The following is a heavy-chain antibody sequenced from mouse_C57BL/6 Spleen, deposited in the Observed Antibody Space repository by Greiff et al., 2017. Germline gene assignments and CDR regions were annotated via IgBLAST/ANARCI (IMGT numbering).Heavy chain of an antibody. CDR1: GFTFSDYY. J-gene: IGHJ1*03. Sequence: EVKVVESEGGLVQPGSSMKLSCTASGFTFSDYYMAWVRQVPEKGLEWVANINYDGSSTYYLDSLKSRFIISRDNAKNILYLQMSSLKSEDTATYYCARGLGRWYFDVWGTGTTVTVSS. CDR3: ARGLGRWYFDV. CDR2: INYDGSST. D-gene: IGHD4-1*01. V-gene: IGHV5-16*01.